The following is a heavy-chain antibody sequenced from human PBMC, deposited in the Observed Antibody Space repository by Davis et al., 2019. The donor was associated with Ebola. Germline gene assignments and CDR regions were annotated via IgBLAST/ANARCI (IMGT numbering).Heavy chain of an antibody. CDR2: IWYDGSNK. J-gene: IGHJ3*02. CDR1: GFTFSSYG. V-gene: IGHV3-33*01. Sequence: PGGSLRLSCAASGFTFSSYGMHWVRQAPGKGLEWVAVIWYDGSNKYYADSVKGRFTISRDNSKNTLYLQMNSLRAEDTAVYYCAREMGVTAMVLDAFDIWGQGTMVTVSS. CDR3: AREMGVTAMVLDAFDI. D-gene: IGHD5-18*01.